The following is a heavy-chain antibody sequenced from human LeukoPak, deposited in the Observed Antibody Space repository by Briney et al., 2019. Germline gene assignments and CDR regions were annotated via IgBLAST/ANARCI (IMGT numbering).Heavy chain of an antibody. CDR3: ASYLTSIPPGMDV. D-gene: IGHD4/OR15-4a*01. Sequence: GGSPRLSCAASGFTFSRYWMHWLRQAPGKGLVWVSRISTDGSSTSYADSVKGRFTISRDNGKNTLYLQMNRLRAEDTAVYYCASYLTSIPPGMDVWGQGTTVTVSS. J-gene: IGHJ6*02. CDR2: ISTDGSST. V-gene: IGHV3-74*01. CDR1: GFTFSRYW.